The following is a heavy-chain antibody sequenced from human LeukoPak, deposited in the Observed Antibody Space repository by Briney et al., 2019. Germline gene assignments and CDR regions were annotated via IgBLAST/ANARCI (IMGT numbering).Heavy chain of an antibody. D-gene: IGHD3-9*01. CDR1: GFTVTDYY. J-gene: IGHJ3*02. CDR3: ARNSDILTESYGAFDM. V-gene: IGHV3-53*01. CDR2: VYMAGST. Sequence: GGSLRLSCALSGFTVTDYYMSWVRQAPGKGLEWVLVVYMAGSTYYAHSVRGRFTVSRDTSKNTVYLQMNSLRVEDTAVYYCARNSDILTESYGAFDMWGQGTMVTVSS.